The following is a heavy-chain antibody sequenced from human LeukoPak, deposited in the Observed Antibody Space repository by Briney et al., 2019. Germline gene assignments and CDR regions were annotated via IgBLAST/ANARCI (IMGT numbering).Heavy chain of an antibody. CDR3: ARRDISSGWSFDY. Sequence: ASETLSLTCTVSGVSITLYYWTWIRQPAGKGLEWIGQIHTSGSTNYNPPLKSRVSMSIDTTEDQVSLTIRSVTAADTAFYYCARRDISSGWSFDYWGQGTLVTVSS. J-gene: IGHJ4*02. CDR1: GVSITLYY. V-gene: IGHV4-4*07. CDR2: IHTSGST. D-gene: IGHD6-19*01.